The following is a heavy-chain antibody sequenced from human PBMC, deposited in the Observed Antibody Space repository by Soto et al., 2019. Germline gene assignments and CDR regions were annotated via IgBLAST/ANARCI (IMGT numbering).Heavy chain of an antibody. Sequence: QITLKESGPTLVKPTQTLTLTCTFSGLSLSTTGVGVGWIRQPPGKALEWLALIYWDDDKRYSPSLQSRLTLTKDTSKIQVVLTRTSMDPVDTATYYCVQSRCGGDCLQSYSSHSYYGLDVWGQGTTVTVSS. J-gene: IGHJ6*02. CDR2: IYWDDDK. CDR1: GLSLSTTGVG. CDR3: VQSRCGGDCLQSYSSHSYYGLDV. D-gene: IGHD2-21*02. V-gene: IGHV2-5*02.